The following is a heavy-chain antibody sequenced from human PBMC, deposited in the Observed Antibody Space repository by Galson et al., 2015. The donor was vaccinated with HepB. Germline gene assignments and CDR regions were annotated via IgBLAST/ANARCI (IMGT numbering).Heavy chain of an antibody. V-gene: IGHV1-2*02. D-gene: IGHD3-22*01. CDR1: GYTFTGYY. CDR3: ARGGDYYDSSGYYGPRGY. J-gene: IGHJ4*02. Sequence: SVKVSCKASGYTFTGYYMHWVRQAPGQGLEWMGWINPNSGGTNYAQKFQGRVTMTRDTSISTAYMELSRLRSDDTAVYYCARGGDYYDSSGYYGPRGYWGQGTLVTVSS. CDR2: INPNSGGT.